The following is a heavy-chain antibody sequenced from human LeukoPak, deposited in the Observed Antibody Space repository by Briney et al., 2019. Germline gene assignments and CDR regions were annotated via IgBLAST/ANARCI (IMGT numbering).Heavy chain of an antibody. D-gene: IGHD2-2*01. Sequence: ASVKVSCKASGGTFSSYAISWVRQAPGQGLEWMGGIIPIFGTANYAQKFQGRVTITADRSTSTAYMELRSLRPEDKAVYYCATQSGPLGVVVPYYYYYYMDVWGKGTTVTVSS. CDR2: IIPIFGTA. CDR3: ATQSGPLGVVVPYYYYYYMDV. J-gene: IGHJ6*03. V-gene: IGHV1-69*06. CDR1: GGTFSSYA.